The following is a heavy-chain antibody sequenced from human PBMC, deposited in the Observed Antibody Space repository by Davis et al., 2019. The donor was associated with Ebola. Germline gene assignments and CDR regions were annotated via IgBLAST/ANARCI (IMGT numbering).Heavy chain of an antibody. CDR2: ISGSGGST. D-gene: IGHD4-17*01. CDR3: AKVGGGGDYG. V-gene: IGHV3-23*01. CDR1: GFTSSSHA. J-gene: IGHJ4*02. Sequence: PGGSLRPSCAASGFTSSSHAMSWVRQAPGKGLEWVSAISGSGGSTYYADSVKGRFTISRDNSKNTLYLQMNSLRAEDTAVYYCAKVGGGGDYGWGQGTLVTVSS.